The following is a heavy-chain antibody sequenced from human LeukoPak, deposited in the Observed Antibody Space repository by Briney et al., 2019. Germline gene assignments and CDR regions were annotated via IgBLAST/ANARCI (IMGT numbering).Heavy chain of an antibody. D-gene: IGHD3-3*01. J-gene: IGHJ6*03. Sequence: PSETLSLTCTVSGGSISSYYWSWIRQPPGKGLEWIGYIYYSGSTNYNPSLKSRVTISVDTSKNQFSLKLSSVTAADTAVYYCARGLQADYDFWSGYYPVYYYYMDVWGKGTTVTVSS. CDR3: ARGLQADYDFWSGYYPVYYYYMDV. CDR2: IYYSGST. V-gene: IGHV4-59*01. CDR1: GGSISSYY.